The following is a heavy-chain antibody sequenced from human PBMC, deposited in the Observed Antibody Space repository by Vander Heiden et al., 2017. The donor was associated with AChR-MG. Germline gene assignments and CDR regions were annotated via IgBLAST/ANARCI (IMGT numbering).Heavy chain of an antibody. Sequence: EVQLVESGGGLIQPGGSLTLSCAASGFTVSSNYMCWVRQAPGKGLEWVSVIYSGGSTYYADSVKGRFTISRDNSKNTLYLQMNSLRAEDTAVYYCARDHPPDHCFDPWGQGTLVTVSS. CDR2: IYSGGST. D-gene: IGHD2-21*01. J-gene: IGHJ5*02. CDR1: GFTVSSNY. CDR3: ARDHPPDHCFDP. V-gene: IGHV3-53*01.